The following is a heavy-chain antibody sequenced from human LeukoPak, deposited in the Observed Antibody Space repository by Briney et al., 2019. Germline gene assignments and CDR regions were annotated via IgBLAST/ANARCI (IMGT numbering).Heavy chain of an antibody. J-gene: IGHJ6*03. CDR1: GGSINSYH. Sequence: SETLSLTCTVSGGSINSYHWIWIPQPAGKGLEWFGLIYTSGRTNYNPSLKSPVTMSVDTSKHQLSLKLSSVTAADTAVYYCARVGGRYYYYYYMDVWGKGTTVTVSS. CDR2: IYTSGRT. D-gene: IGHD1-26*01. CDR3: ARVGGRYYYYYYMDV. V-gene: IGHV4-4*07.